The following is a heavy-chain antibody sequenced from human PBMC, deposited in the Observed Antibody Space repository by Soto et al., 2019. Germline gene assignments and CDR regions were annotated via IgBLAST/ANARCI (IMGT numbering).Heavy chain of an antibody. V-gene: IGHV1-18*04. CDR1: GSTFTSYG. CDR2: ISAYNGNT. J-gene: IGHJ6*02. Sequence: ASVTVSCTASGSTFTSYGISWVRQAPGQGLEWMGWISAYNGNTNYAQKLQGRVTMTTDTSTSTAYMELRSLRSDDTAVYYCARDRVLQGRPNYYYYALDVWGQGATVTVSS. CDR3: ARDRVLQGRPNYYYYALDV.